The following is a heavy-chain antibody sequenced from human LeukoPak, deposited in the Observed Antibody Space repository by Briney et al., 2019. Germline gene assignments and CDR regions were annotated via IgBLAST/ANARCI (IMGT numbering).Heavy chain of an antibody. CDR3: AKDSGRFLEWFNFDY. CDR2: ISYDGSNK. V-gene: IGHV3-30*18. J-gene: IGHJ4*02. D-gene: IGHD3-3*01. Sequence: GGSLRLSCAASGFTFSTYTMNWVRQAPGKGLEWVAVISYDGSNKYYADSVKGRFTISRDNSKNTLYLQMNSLRAEDTAVYYCAKDSGRFLEWFNFDYWGQGTLVTVSS. CDR1: GFTFSTYT.